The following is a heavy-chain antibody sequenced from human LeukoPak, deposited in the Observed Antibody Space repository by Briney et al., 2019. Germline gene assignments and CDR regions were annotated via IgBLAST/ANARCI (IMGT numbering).Heavy chain of an antibody. CDR2: ISWNSGSI. CDR3: AKDSGGYIGPYCSSTSCYKDV. D-gene: IGHD2-2*02. CDR1: GFTFDDYA. Sequence: GRSLRLSCAASGFTFDDYAMHWVRQAPGKGLEWVSGISWNSGSIGYADSVKGRFTISRDNAKNSLYLQMNSLRAEDMALYYCAKDSGGYIGPYCSSTSCYKDVWGKGTTVTVSS. V-gene: IGHV3-9*03. J-gene: IGHJ6*04.